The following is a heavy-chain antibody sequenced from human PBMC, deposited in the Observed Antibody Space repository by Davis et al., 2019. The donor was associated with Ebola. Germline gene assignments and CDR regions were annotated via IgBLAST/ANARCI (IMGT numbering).Heavy chain of an antibody. J-gene: IGHJ3*02. CDR2: TYYTSKWYN. Sequence: HSQTLSLTRAISGDSVPGKSGAWHWIRQSPSRGLEWLGRTYYTSKWYNHYASSVKSRTTINPDTSKNQFSLQLNSVTPEDTAVYYCARGWLRTGLDIWGQGTMVIVSS. CDR1: GDSVPGKSGA. CDR3: ARGWLRTGLDI. D-gene: IGHD5-24*01. V-gene: IGHV6-1*01.